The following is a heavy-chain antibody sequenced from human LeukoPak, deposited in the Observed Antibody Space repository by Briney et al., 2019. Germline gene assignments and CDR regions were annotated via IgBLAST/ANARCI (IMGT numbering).Heavy chain of an antibody. CDR2: ISGSGGST. CDR1: GFTFSSYG. CDR3: AKVWVGWGFFDY. J-gene: IGHJ4*02. D-gene: IGHD6-19*01. V-gene: IGHV3-23*01. Sequence: LSGGSLRLSCAASGFTFSSYGMSWVRQAPGKGLEWVSVISGSGGSTYYADSVKGRFTISRDNSKNTLYLQMNSLRAEDTAVYYCAKVWVGWGFFDYWGRGTLVTVSS.